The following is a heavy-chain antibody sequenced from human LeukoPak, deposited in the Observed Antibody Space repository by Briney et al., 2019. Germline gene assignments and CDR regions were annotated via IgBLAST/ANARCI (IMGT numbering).Heavy chain of an antibody. CDR3: ARDLEEYCSGGSCSLFDY. CDR1: GFTFSHYS. J-gene: IGHJ4*02. D-gene: IGHD2-15*01. CDR2: ISGSSSYI. V-gene: IGHV3-21*01. Sequence: PGGSLRLSCAASGFTFSHYSMNWVRQAPGKGLEWVSSISGSSSYIYYADSVKGRFTISRDNAKNSLYLQMNSLRADDTAVHYCARDLEEYCSGGSCSLFDYWGQGTLVTVSS.